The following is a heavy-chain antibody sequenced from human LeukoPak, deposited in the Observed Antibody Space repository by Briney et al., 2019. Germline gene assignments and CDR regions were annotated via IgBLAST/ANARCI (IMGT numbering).Heavy chain of an antibody. J-gene: IGHJ6*03. CDR1: GGSISSSSYY. V-gene: IGHV4-39*07. D-gene: IGHD6-6*01. CDR3: ARGSSSSSSNYYYYMDV. CDR2: IYYSGST. Sequence: PSETLSLTCTVSGGSISSSSYYWGWIRQPPGKGLEWIGSIYYSGSTYYNPSLKSRVTISVDTSKNQFSLKLSSVTAADTAVYYCARGSSSSSSNYYYYMDVWGKGTTVTVSS.